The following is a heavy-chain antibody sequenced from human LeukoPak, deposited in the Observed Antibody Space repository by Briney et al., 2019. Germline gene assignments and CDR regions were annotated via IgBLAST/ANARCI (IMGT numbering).Heavy chain of an antibody. V-gene: IGHV3-7*01. D-gene: IGHD3-3*01. CDR1: GFTFSSYW. CDR2: IKQDGSEK. CDR3: ARDRGYDFWSGYFPDAFDI. J-gene: IGHJ3*02. Sequence: GGSLRLSCAASGFTFSSYWMSWVRQAPGKGLEWVANIKQDGSEKCYVDSVKGRFTISRDNAKNSLYLQMNSLRAEDTAVYYCARDRGYDFWSGYFPDAFDIWGQGTMVTVSS.